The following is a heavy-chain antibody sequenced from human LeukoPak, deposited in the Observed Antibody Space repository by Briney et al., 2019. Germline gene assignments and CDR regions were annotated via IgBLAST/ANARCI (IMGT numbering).Heavy chain of an antibody. CDR3: ARSPHILTGENFDY. CDR1: GYTFTGYY. J-gene: IGHJ4*02. V-gene: IGHV1-2*02. D-gene: IGHD3-9*01. CDR2: INPNSGGT. Sequence: ASVKVSCKASGYTFTGYYMYWVRQAPGQGLEWRGWINPNSGGTNYAQKFQGRVTMTRDTSISTAYMELSRLRSDDTAVFYCARSPHILTGENFDYWGQGTLVTVSS.